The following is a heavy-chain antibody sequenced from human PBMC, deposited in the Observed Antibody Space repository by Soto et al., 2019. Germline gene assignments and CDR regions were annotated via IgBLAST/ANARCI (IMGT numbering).Heavy chain of an antibody. V-gene: IGHV4-30-4*01. D-gene: IGHD6-13*01. J-gene: IGHJ5*02. Sequence: SETLSLTCSVSGDSVTSGDYYWTWVRQSPGKGLEWIGYISYSGNTAYNPSLSSRLTISLDTSKNHFSLKLHAATAADTAVYYCARDQVAAAGTGGPNWFDPWGQGTLVTVSS. CDR3: ARDQVAAAGTGGPNWFDP. CDR1: GDSVTSGDYY. CDR2: ISYSGNT.